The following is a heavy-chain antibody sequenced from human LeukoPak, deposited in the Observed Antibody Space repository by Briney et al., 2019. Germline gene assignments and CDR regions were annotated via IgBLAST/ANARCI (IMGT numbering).Heavy chain of an antibody. D-gene: IGHD6-6*01. CDR3: ARVWSSSSFPFDY. J-gene: IGHJ4*02. CDR2: ISASGDST. V-gene: IGHV3-23*01. Sequence: PGGSLRLSCAASGFTFSSYAMSWARQALGKGLEWVSSISASGDSTYYADSVKGRFTISRDISKNSLYLQMNSLRAEDTAVYYCARVWSSSSFPFDYWGQGTLVTVSS. CDR1: GFTFSSYA.